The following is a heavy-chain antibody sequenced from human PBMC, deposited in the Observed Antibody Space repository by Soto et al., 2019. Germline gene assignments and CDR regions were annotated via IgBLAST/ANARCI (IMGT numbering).Heavy chain of an antibody. CDR3: ARALPTYPGIAVAGPAASSYDY. CDR2: INPSGGST. Sequence: QVQLVQSGAEVKKPGASVKVSCKASGYTFTSYYMHWVRQAPGQGLEWMGIINPSGGSTSYAQKFQGRVTMTRDTSTSTVYMELSSLRSEDTAVYYCARALPTYPGIAVAGPAASSYDYWGQGTLVTVSS. J-gene: IGHJ4*02. V-gene: IGHV1-46*01. CDR1: GYTFTSYY. D-gene: IGHD6-19*01.